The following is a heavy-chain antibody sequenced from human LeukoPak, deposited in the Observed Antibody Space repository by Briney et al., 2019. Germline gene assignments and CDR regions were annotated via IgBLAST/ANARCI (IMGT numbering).Heavy chain of an antibody. CDR1: GYSISSGYY. V-gene: IGHV4-38-2*01. Sequence: PSGTLSLTCAVSGYSISSGYYWGWIRQPPGKGLEWIGSIYHSGSTYYNPSLKSRVTISVDTSKNQFSLKLSSVTAADTAVYYCASTPLIPVVVVAATRVPFDYWGQGTLVTVSS. CDR3: ASTPLIPVVVVAATRVPFDY. D-gene: IGHD2-15*01. CDR2: IYHSGST. J-gene: IGHJ4*02.